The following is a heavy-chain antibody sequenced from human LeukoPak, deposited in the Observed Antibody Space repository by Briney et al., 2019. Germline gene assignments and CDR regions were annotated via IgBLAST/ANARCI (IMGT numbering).Heavy chain of an antibody. Sequence: SETLSLTCAVYGGSFSGYYWSWIRQPPGKGLEWIGEINHSGSTNYNPSLKSRVTISVDTSKNQFSLKLSSATAADTAVYYCARATHGDYAYYFDYWGQGTLVTVSS. D-gene: IGHD4-17*01. CDR2: INHSGST. V-gene: IGHV4-34*01. J-gene: IGHJ4*02. CDR1: GGSFSGYY. CDR3: ARATHGDYAYYFDY.